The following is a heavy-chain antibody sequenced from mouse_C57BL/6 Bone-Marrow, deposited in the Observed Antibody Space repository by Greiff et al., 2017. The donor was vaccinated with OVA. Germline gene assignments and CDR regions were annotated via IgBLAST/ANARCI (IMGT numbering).Heavy chain of an antibody. CDR2: IYPRSGNT. V-gene: IGHV1-81*01. CDR3: ASYDYDWYFDV. Sequence: QVQLQQSGAELARPGASVKLSCKASGYTFTSYGISWVKQRTGQGLEWIGEIYPRSGNTYYNEKFKGKATLTADKSSSTAYMELRSLTAEDSAGYFCASYDYDWYFDVWGTGTTVTVSS. J-gene: IGHJ1*03. CDR1: GYTFTSYG. D-gene: IGHD2-4*01.